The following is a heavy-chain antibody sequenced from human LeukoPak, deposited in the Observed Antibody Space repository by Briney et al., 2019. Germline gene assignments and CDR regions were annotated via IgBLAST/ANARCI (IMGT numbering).Heavy chain of an antibody. Sequence: GGSLRLSCVVPGFTVSSDLMNWVRQAPGKGLEWVSAMNSGGDTYYADSVRGRFIISRDRSRNTLYLQMNSLGVDDTAVYYCARGGSMVRGVLWGQGTLVTVSS. CDR3: ARGGSMVRGVL. V-gene: IGHV3-53*01. J-gene: IGHJ4*02. D-gene: IGHD3-10*01. CDR1: GFTVSSDL. CDR2: MNSGGDT.